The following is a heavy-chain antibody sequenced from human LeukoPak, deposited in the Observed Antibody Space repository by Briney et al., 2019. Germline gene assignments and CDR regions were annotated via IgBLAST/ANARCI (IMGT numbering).Heavy chain of an antibody. CDR2: IYSGGST. Sequence: GGSLRLSCAASGFTVSSNYMSWVRQAPGKGLEWVSVIYSGGSTYYADSVKGGFTISRDNSKNTLYLQMNSLRAEDTAVYYCARFHRFHGGNSDWGQGTLVTVSS. CDR3: ARFHRFHGGNSD. J-gene: IGHJ4*02. V-gene: IGHV3-66*01. D-gene: IGHD4-23*01. CDR1: GFTVSSNY.